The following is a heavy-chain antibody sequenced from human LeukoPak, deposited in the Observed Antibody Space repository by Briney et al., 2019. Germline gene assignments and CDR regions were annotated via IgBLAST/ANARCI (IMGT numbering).Heavy chain of an antibody. V-gene: IGHV3-7*03. CDR3: ARRVRDYYGSGSYYKGYAFDI. J-gene: IGHJ3*02. CDR2: IKQDGSGK. Sequence: QTGGSLRLSCAASGFTFSSYWMSWVRQAPGKGLEWVANIKQDGSGKYYVDSVKGRFTISRDNAKNSLYLQMNSLRAEDTAVYYCARRVRDYYGSGSYYKGYAFDIWGQGTMVTVSS. D-gene: IGHD3-10*01. CDR1: GFTFSSYW.